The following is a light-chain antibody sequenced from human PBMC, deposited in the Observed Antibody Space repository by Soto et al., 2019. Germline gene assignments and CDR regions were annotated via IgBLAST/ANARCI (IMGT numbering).Light chain of an antibody. V-gene: IGLV2-14*01. CDR2: EVS. CDR3: SSFTNSSTLVV. CDR1: SGDIGGYNY. J-gene: IGLJ2*01. Sequence: QSVLTQPASVSGSPGQSITISCTGTSGDIGGYNYVSWYQHHPGEAPKLVISEVSHRPSGISNRFSGSKSATTASLTISGLQAEDEADYYCSSFTNSSTLVVFGGGTK.